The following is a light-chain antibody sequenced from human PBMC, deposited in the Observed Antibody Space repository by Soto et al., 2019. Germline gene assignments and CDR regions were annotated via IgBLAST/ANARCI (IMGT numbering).Light chain of an antibody. Sequence: IQLTQSPSSLSASVGDRVTITCRASQGVRSYLAWFQQRPGKAPKLLIFGASTLQNGVPARFSGGGFGTEFTLTFTSLQPEDFATYYCHQVYTYPRTFGQGTKVEIK. CDR2: GAS. CDR1: QGVRSY. V-gene: IGKV1-9*01. J-gene: IGKJ1*01. CDR3: HQVYTYPRT.